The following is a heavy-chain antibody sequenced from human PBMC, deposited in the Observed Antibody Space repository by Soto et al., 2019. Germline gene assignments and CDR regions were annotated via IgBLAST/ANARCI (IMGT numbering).Heavy chain of an antibody. V-gene: IGHV1-3*01. CDR2: INAGNGNT. J-gene: IGHJ6*02. CDR3: ARYYDPIYGMDV. D-gene: IGHD3-3*01. CDR1: GYTFTSYA. Sequence: AASVKVSCKASGYTFTSYAMHWVRQAPGQRLEWMGWINAGNGNTKYSQKFQGRVTITRDTSASTAYMELSSLRSEDTAVYYCARYYDPIYGMDVWGQGTTVTVSS.